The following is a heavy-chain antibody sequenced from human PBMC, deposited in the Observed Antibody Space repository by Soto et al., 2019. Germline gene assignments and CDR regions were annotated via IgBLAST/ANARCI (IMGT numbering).Heavy chain of an antibody. Sequence: PSETLSLTCTVSGGSISSGGYSWSWIRQPPGKGLEWIGYIYHSGSTYYNPSLKSRVTISVDRSKNQFSLKLSSVTAADTAVYSCARGMTTVTTLEYWGQGTLVPVSS. D-gene: IGHD4-4*01. CDR2: IYHSGST. CDR3: ARGMTTVTTLEY. CDR1: GGSISSGGYS. J-gene: IGHJ4*02. V-gene: IGHV4-30-2*01.